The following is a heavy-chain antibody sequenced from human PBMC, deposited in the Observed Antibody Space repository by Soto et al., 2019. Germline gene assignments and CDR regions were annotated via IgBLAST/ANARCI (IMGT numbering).Heavy chain of an antibody. D-gene: IGHD3-9*01. J-gene: IGHJ4*02. Sequence: PSETLSLTCTVSGDSLSSGGHYWSWIRQHPGKGLEWIGHIYDSVNTYYSPSLRSRVTISADMSKNQFSLNLRSVTAADTAVYYCAGLDHRGYFAILTDYWGQGTLVTVSS. CDR2: IYDSVNT. CDR3: AGLDHRGYFAILTDY. CDR1: GDSLSSGGHY. V-gene: IGHV4-31*03.